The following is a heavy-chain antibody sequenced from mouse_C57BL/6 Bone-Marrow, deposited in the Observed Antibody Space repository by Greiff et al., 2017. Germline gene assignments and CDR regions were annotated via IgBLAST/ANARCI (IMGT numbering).Heavy chain of an antibody. CDR1: GYTFTSYW. J-gene: IGHJ4*01. V-gene: IGHV1-69*01. CDR3: ARESYYDSSLYYYAMDY. D-gene: IGHD1-1*01. CDR2: IDPSDSYT. Sequence: QVQLKQPGAELVMPGASVKLSCKASGYTFTSYWMHWVKQRPGQGLEWIGEIDPSDSYTNYNQKFKGKSTLTVDKSSSTAYMPLSSLTSEDSAVYYCARESYYDSSLYYYAMDYWGQGTSVTVSS.